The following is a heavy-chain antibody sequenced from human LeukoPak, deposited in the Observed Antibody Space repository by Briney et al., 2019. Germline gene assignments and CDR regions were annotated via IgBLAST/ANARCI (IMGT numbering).Heavy chain of an antibody. D-gene: IGHD2-2*01. CDR2: IIPIFGTA. CDR3: AGGYCSSTSCYVSDY. CDR1: GGTFSSYA. J-gene: IGHJ4*02. Sequence: GASVKVSCKASGGTFSSYAISWVRQAPGQGLEWMGGIIPIFGTANYAQKFQGRVTITADKSTSTAYMELSSLRSEDTAVYYRAGGYCSSTSCYVSDYWGQGTLVTVSS. V-gene: IGHV1-69*06.